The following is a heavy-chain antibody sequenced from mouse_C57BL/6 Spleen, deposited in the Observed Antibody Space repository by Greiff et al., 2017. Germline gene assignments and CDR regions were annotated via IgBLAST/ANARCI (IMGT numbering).Heavy chain of an antibody. CDR2: ISSGGDYI. J-gene: IGHJ3*01. Sequence: EVQGVESGEGLVKPGGSLKLSCAASGFTFSSYAMSWVRQTPEKRLEWVAYISSGGDYIYYADTVKGRFTISRATARNTLYLQMSSLKSEDTAMYYCTREGTPDAWFAYWGQGTMVTVSA. D-gene: IGHD2-14*01. CDR1: GFTFSSYA. V-gene: IGHV5-9-1*02. CDR3: TREGTPDAWFAY.